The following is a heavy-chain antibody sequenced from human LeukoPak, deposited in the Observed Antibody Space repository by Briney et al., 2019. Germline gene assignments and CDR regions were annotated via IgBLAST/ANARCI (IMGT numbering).Heavy chain of an antibody. CDR1: GXTFSSYE. D-gene: IGHD1-26*01. Sequence: GGSLRLSWAASGXTFSSYEMNWVRQAPGKGLEWVSYISTGGNTIYCADSVKGRFTISRDNAKNSLYLQMNSLRAEDTAVYYCARQHGGNYFGPFDYWGQGTPVTVSS. CDR2: ISTGGNTI. CDR3: ARQHGGNYFGPFDY. J-gene: IGHJ4*02. V-gene: IGHV3-48*03.